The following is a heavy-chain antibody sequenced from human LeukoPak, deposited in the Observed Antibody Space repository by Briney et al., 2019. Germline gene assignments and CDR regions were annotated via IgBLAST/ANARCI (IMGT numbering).Heavy chain of an antibody. J-gene: IGHJ5*02. CDR3: AREEWAAARVYWFDP. CDR1: GYTFTGYY. Sequence: ASVKVSRKASGYTFTGYYMHWVRQAPGQGLEWMGWINPNSGGTNYAQKFQGRVTMTRDTSISTAYMELSRLRSDDTAVYYCAREEWAAARVYWFDPWGQGTLVTVSS. CDR2: INPNSGGT. V-gene: IGHV1-2*02. D-gene: IGHD6-13*01.